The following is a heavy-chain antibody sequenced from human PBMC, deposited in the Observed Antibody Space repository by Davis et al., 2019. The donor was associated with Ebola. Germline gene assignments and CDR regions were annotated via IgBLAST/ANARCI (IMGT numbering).Heavy chain of an antibody. J-gene: IGHJ2*01. CDR3: AREEVSGGNSEYFNL. CDR1: GGSISGYY. D-gene: IGHD4-23*01. CDR2: VYDSENA. Sequence: MPSETLSPTCTASGGSISGYYWSWIRQPPGMGLEWTGYVYDSENANYNPSLDSRVTISLDTSKNQFSLKLRSATAADTAVYYCAREEVSGGNSEYFNLWGRGTLVTVSS. V-gene: IGHV4-59*01.